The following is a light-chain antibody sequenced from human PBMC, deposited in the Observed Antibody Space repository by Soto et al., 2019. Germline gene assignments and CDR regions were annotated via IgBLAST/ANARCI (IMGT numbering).Light chain of an antibody. J-gene: IGLJ1*01. CDR3: QVWDSSSDHPYV. Sequence: SYQLTQPPSASVAPGQTARITCGGNNIGSKSGHGYQQKPGQAPVLVVDDDSARPSGIPERFSGSNSGNTATLTISRVEAGDEADYYCQVWDSSSDHPYVFGTGTKVTVL. CDR1: NIGSKS. CDR2: DDS. V-gene: IGLV3-21*02.